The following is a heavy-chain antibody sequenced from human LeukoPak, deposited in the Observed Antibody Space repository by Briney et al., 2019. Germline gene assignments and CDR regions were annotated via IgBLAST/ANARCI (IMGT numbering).Heavy chain of an antibody. CDR1: GFTFSAYS. D-gene: IGHD3-10*01. V-gene: IGHV3-21*01. J-gene: IGHJ6*03. CDR2: ITSGDFV. Sequence: GGSLRLSCAVSGFTFSAYSMNWVRQAPGKGLEWVSSITSGDFVYFSDSLKGRFTISRDNAKSSLYLQMNSLRAEDTAVYYCARGGFNMVRGVIIPSNSYYYYMDIWGKGTTVTVSS. CDR3: ARGGFNMVRGVIIPSNSYYYYMDI.